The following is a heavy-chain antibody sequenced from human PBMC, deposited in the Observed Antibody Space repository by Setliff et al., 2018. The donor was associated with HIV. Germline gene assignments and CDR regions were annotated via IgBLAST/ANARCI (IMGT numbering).Heavy chain of an antibody. Sequence: SETLSLTCTVSGGSISNGIYYWVWIRQPPGKGLEWIGGIFHTGSAHYSPSLRSRVTISVDTSKNQFSMKLHSVTAADTTVYYCARWITTPTKGVFDIWGQGTVVT. D-gene: IGHD3-22*01. J-gene: IGHJ3*02. V-gene: IGHV4-39*01. CDR2: IFHTGSA. CDR3: ARWITTPTKGVFDI. CDR1: GGSISNGIYY.